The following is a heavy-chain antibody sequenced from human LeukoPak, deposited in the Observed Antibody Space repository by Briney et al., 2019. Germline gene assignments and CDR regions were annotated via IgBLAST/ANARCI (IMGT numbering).Heavy chain of an antibody. CDR2: IIPIFGTA. CDR1: GGTFSSYA. V-gene: IGHV1-69*13. J-gene: IGHJ3*02. Sequence: ASVKVSCKASGGTFSSYAISWVRQAPGQGLEWMGGIIPIFGTANYAQKFQGRVTITADESTSTAYMELSSLRSEDTAVYYCAGDQRVTTVAPDAFDIWGQGTMVTVSS. D-gene: IGHD4-23*01. CDR3: AGDQRVTTVAPDAFDI.